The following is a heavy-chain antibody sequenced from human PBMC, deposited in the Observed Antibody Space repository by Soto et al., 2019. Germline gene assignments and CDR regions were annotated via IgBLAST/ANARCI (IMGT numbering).Heavy chain of an antibody. Sequence: SETLSLTCTVSGGSISGSSYYWGWIRQPPGKGLEWMGSMYYSGGTYYNPSLKSRVTISVDTPKNQFSLKLSSVTAVDTAVYYCARESGYSYGRTDYWGQGILVTVSS. D-gene: IGHD5-18*01. J-gene: IGHJ4*02. CDR1: GGSISGSSYY. CDR2: MYYSGGT. CDR3: ARESGYSYGRTDY. V-gene: IGHV4-39*02.